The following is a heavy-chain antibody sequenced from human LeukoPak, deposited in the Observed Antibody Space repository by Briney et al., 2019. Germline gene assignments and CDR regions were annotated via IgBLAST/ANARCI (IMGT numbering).Heavy chain of an antibody. Sequence: GGSLRLSCAASGFTFSSYSMNWVRQAPGKGLEWVSSISSSSYIYYADSVKGRFTISRDNAKNSLYLQMNSLRAEDTAVYYCARDESTVATYGGAFDIWGQGTMVTVSS. D-gene: IGHD4-11*01. CDR3: ARDESTVATYGGAFDI. CDR2: ISSSSYI. J-gene: IGHJ3*02. CDR1: GFTFSSYS. V-gene: IGHV3-21*01.